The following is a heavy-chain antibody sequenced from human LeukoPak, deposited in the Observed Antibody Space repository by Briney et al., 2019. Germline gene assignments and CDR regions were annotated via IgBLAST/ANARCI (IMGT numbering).Heavy chain of an antibody. V-gene: IGHV3-21*01. CDR2: ISSSSSYI. CDR1: GFTFSSYS. CDR3: ASLSSSSWYSLDY. J-gene: IGHJ4*02. D-gene: IGHD6-13*01. Sequence: GGSLRLSCAASGFTFSSYSMNWVRQAPGKGLEWVSSISSSSSYIYYADSVKGRFTISRDNAKNSLYLQMNSLRPEDTAVYYCASLSSSSWYSLDYWGQGTLVTVSS.